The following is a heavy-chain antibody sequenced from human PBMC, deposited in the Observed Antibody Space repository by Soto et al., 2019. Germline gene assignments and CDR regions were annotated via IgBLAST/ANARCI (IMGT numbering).Heavy chain of an antibody. CDR1: GGTLSRYS. Sequence: SVKVSCKASGGTLSRYSISWVRQAPGQGLEWMGGIIPIFGTANYAQKFQGRVTITADESTSTAYMELSSLRSEDTAVYYCARDDGFGVVIRFDYWGQGTLVTVSS. D-gene: IGHD3-3*01. CDR2: IIPIFGTA. J-gene: IGHJ4*02. CDR3: ARDDGFGVVIRFDY. V-gene: IGHV1-69*13.